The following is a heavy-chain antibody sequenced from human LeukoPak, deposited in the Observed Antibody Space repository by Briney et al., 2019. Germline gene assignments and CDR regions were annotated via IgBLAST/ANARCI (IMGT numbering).Heavy chain of an antibody. CDR1: GGTFSSYA. CDR2: IIPILGIA. Sequence: SVKVSCKASGGTFSSYAISWVRQAPGQGLEWMGRIIPILGIANYAQKFQGRVTITADKSTSTAYMELSSLRSEDTAVYYCASFVRITMARGVIEYFQHWGQGTLVTVSS. CDR3: ASFVRITMARGVIEYFQH. D-gene: IGHD3-10*01. V-gene: IGHV1-69*04. J-gene: IGHJ1*01.